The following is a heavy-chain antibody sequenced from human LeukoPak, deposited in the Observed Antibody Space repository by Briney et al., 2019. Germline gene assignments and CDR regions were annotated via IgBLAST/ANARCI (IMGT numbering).Heavy chain of an antibody. CDR1: GGSISSYY. V-gene: IGHV4-59*08. J-gene: IGHJ4*02. Sequence: SETLSLTCTVSGGSISSYYWSWIRQPPGKGLEWIGYIYYSGSTNYNPSLKSRVTISVDTSKNQFSLKLSSVTAADTAVYYCARSDRYCSSTSCYEGRDYWGQGTLVTVSS. D-gene: IGHD2-2*01. CDR3: ARSDRYCSSTSCYEGRDY. CDR2: IYYSGST.